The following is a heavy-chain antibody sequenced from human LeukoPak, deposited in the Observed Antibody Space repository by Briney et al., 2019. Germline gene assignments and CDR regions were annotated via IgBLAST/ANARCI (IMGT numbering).Heavy chain of an antibody. D-gene: IGHD3-9*01. CDR2: IYYSGST. J-gene: IGHJ6*03. Sequence: SETLSLTCTVSGYSISSGYYWGWIRQPPGKGLEWIGSIYYSGSTYYNPSLKSRVTISVDTSKNQFSLKLSSVTAADTAVYYCARHLNYDILTGYYAYYYYYYYMDVWGKGTTVTISS. CDR1: GYSISSGYY. V-gene: IGHV4-38-2*02. CDR3: ARHLNYDILTGYYAYYYYYYYMDV.